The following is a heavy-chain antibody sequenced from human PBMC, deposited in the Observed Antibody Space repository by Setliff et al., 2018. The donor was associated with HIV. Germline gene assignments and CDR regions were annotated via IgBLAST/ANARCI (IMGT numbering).Heavy chain of an antibody. J-gene: IGHJ6*03. D-gene: IGHD3-22*01. V-gene: IGHV4-4*08. CDR2: IYTSGST. Sequence: SETLSLTCTASGGSISSYYWSWIRQPPGKGLEWIGYIYTSGSTNYNPSLKSRVTISVDTSKNQFSLKLSSVTAADTAVYYCASSDSPDYYYYYYMDVWGKGTTVTVSS. CDR1: GGSISSYY. CDR3: ASSDSPDYYYYYYMDV.